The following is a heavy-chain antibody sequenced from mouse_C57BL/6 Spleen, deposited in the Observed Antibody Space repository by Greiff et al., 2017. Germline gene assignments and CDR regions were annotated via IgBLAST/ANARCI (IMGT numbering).Heavy chain of an antibody. CDR3: ARQGMDY. CDR1: GYAFSSSW. J-gene: IGHJ4*01. CDR2: IYPGDGDT. V-gene: IGHV1-82*01. Sequence: QVQLQQPGPELVKPGASVKISCKASGYAFSSSWMNWVKQRPGKGLEWIGRIYPGDGDTNYNGKFKGKATLTADKSSSTAYMQLSSLTSEDSAVYFCARQGMDYWGQGTSVTVSS.